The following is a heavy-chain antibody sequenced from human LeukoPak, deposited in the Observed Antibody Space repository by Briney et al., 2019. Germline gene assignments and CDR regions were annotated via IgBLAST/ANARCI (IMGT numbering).Heavy chain of an antibody. CDR2: IREDGSEK. V-gene: IGHV3-7*03. J-gene: IGHJ4*01. CDR3: AKRGPGSPQSGKYYFDY. D-gene: IGHD3-10*01. Sequence: GGSLRLSCAAAGFTFSRHWMSWVRQAKGKGLECVAKIREDGSEKHYVDSVKGRFTISRDNAKNSLYLQMNSLRAEDTAVYYCAKRGPGSPQSGKYYFDYWGHGTLVTVSS. CDR1: GFTFSRHW.